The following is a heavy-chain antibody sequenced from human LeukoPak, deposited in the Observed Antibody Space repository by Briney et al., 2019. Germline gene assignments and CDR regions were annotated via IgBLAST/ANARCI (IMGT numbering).Heavy chain of an antibody. CDR2: ISSSGSTI. Sequence: KPGGSLRLSCAASGFTFSDYYMSWIRQAPAKGLEWISYISSSGSTIYYADSVKGRFTISRDNAENSLYLQMNSLRNEDTAVYYCARGGVDASSGYSYGHIDHWGQGNLVTVSS. CDR3: ARGGVDASSGYSYGHIDH. CDR1: GFTFSDYY. V-gene: IGHV3-11*01. D-gene: IGHD3-22*01. J-gene: IGHJ4*02.